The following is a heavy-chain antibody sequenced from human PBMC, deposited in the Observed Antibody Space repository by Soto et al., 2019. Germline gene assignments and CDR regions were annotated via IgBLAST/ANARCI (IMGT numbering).Heavy chain of an antibody. CDR2: IIPIFGTA. Sequence: SVKVSCKASGGTFSSYGISWARQAPGQGLEWMGGIIPIFGTADYAQKFQGRVTITADESTSTAYMELSSLRSEDTAVYYCARGGGYNYGWYFDLWGRGTLVTVSS. V-gene: IGHV1-69*13. D-gene: IGHD5-12*01. J-gene: IGHJ2*01. CDR3: ARGGGYNYGWYFDL. CDR1: GGTFSSYG.